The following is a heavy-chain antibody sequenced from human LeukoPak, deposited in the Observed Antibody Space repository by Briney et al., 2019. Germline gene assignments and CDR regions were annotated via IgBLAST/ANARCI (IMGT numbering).Heavy chain of an antibody. CDR1: GFTFSSDE. Sequence: GGSLRLSCAASGFTFSSDEMNWVRQAPGKGLEWVSYISSSGSTIYYADSVKGRFTISRDNAKNSLYLQMNSLRAEDTAVYYCARAGTTGTTGFDYWGQGTLVTVSS. D-gene: IGHD1-1*01. CDR2: ISSSGSTI. V-gene: IGHV3-48*03. CDR3: ARAGTTGTTGFDY. J-gene: IGHJ4*02.